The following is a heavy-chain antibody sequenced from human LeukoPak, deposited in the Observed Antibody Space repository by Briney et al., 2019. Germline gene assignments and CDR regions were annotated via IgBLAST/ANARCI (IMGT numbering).Heavy chain of an antibody. Sequence: GGSLRLSCAASGLTFSDYYMSWIRQAPGKGLEWVSYISSSSSYTNYADSVKGRFTISRDNAKNSLYLQMNSLRAEDTAVYYCARDTKATMVRGTAFDIWGQGTMVTVFS. J-gene: IGHJ3*02. CDR2: ISSSSSYT. CDR1: GLTFSDYY. CDR3: ARDTKATMVRGTAFDI. D-gene: IGHD3-10*01. V-gene: IGHV3-11*06.